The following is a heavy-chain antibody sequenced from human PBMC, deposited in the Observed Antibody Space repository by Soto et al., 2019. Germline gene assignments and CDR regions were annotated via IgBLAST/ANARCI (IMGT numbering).Heavy chain of an antibody. J-gene: IGHJ3*02. CDR1: GGSISSGGYY. CDR3: ARGKHYYDSSGLI. CDR2: IYYSGST. D-gene: IGHD3-22*01. V-gene: IGHV4-31*03. Sequence: PSETLSLTCTVSGGSISSGGYYWSWIRQHPGKGLEWIGCIYYSGSTYYNPSLKSRVTISVDTSKNQFSLKLSSVTAADTAVYYCARGKHYYDSSGLIWGQGTMVTVSS.